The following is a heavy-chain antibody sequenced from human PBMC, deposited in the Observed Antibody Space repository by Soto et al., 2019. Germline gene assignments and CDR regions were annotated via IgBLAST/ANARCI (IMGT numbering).Heavy chain of an antibody. CDR1: GGSISSSSYY. CDR2: IYYSGST. D-gene: IGHD1-26*01. Sequence: SETLSLTCTVSGGSISSSSYYWGWIRQPPGKGLEWIGSIYYSGSTYYNPSLKSRVTISVDTSKNQFYLKLSSVTAADTAVYYCARKLRIVGAFYYFDYWGQGTLVTVSS. V-gene: IGHV4-39*01. J-gene: IGHJ4*02. CDR3: ARKLRIVGAFYYFDY.